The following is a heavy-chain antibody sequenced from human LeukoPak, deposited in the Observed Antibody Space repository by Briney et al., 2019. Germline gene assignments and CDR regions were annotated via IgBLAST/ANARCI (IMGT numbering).Heavy chain of an antibody. D-gene: IGHD3-22*01. CDR3: ARDRDYYDSSGSQQYYFDY. J-gene: IGHJ4*02. V-gene: IGHV1-24*01. Sequence: ASVKVSCKVSGYTLTELSMHWVRQAPGKGLEWMGGFDPEDGETIYAQRFQGRVTTTEDTSTDTAYMELSSLRSEDTAVYYCARDRDYYDSSGSQQYYFDYWGQGTLVTVSS. CDR2: FDPEDGET. CDR1: GYTLTELS.